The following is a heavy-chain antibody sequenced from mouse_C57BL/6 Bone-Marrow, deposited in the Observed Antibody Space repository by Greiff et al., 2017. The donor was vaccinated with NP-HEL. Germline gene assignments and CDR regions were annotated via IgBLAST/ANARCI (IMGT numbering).Heavy chain of an antibody. CDR2: VYPYTGGT. CDR1: GFTFTDYY. CDR3: ARDLITTVVAPYAMDY. Sequence: VQLQQSGPVLVKPGPSVKISCKASGFTFTDYYMHWVKQSHGKSLEWIGLVYPYTGGTSYNQKFKGKATLTVDTSSSTAYMELNSLTSEDSAVYYCARDLITTVVAPYAMDYWGQGTSVTVSS. J-gene: IGHJ4*01. V-gene: IGHV1-36*01. D-gene: IGHD1-1*01.